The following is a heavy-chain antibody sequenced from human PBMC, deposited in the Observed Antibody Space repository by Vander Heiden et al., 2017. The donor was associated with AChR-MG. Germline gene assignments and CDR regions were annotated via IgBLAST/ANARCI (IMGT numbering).Heavy chain of an antibody. Sequence: EVQLLESGGGLVQPGGSLRLSGAPSGFRFTGYAMSWVRQAPGKGLEWVSTISGDGSSTYYADSVKGRFTISRDNSKNTLYLQMNSLRAEDTAVHYCAKGAYSSGWSFDYWGQGTLVTVSS. CDR1: GFRFTGYA. CDR2: ISGDGSST. CDR3: AKGAYSSGWSFDY. J-gene: IGHJ4*02. V-gene: IGHV3-23*01. D-gene: IGHD6-19*01.